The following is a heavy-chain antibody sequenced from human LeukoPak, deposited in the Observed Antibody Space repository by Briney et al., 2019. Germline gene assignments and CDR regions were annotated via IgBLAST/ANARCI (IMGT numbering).Heavy chain of an antibody. D-gene: IGHD6-13*01. J-gene: IGHJ6*03. V-gene: IGHV3-7*01. Sequence: GGSLRLSCSTSKFNFNAYGMSWVRQAPGKGLEWVANIRKDGSDIHYVDSVKGRFTISRDNAKNSLYLQMNSLRAEDTAVYYCARDREGYSSSWEYYYYMDVWGKGTTVTVSS. CDR1: KFNFNAYG. CDR3: ARDREGYSSSWEYYYYMDV. CDR2: IRKDGSDI.